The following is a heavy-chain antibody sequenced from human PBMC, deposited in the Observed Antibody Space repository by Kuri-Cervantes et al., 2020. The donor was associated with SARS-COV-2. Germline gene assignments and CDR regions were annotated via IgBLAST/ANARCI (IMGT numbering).Heavy chain of an antibody. D-gene: IGHD3-10*01. V-gene: IGHV4-34*01. J-gene: IGHJ4*02. CDR1: GGSFSGYY. Sequence: GSLRLSCAVYGGSFSGYYWSWIRQPPGKGLEWIGEINHSGSTNYNPSLKSRVTISVDTSKNQFSLKLSSVTAADTAVYYCARGQRITMVRGVMGFDYWGQGILVTVSS. CDR3: ARGQRITMVRGVMGFDY. CDR2: INHSGST.